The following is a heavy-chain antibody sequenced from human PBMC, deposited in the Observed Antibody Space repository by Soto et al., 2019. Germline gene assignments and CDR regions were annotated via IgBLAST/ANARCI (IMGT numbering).Heavy chain of an antibody. CDR3: ARETRGWFDP. CDR1: GSSFTSYG. CDR2: ISAYNGNT. V-gene: IGHV1-18*04. J-gene: IGHJ5*02. Sequence: VTLTYKTSGSSFTSYGSIWVRQAPGQGLEWMGWISAYNGNTNYAQKLQGRVTMTTDTSTSTAYMELRSLRSDDTAVYYCARETRGWFDPWGQRTVLTCFS.